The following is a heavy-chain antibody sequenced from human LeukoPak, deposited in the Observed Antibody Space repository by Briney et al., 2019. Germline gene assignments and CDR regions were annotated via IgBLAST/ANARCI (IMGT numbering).Heavy chain of an antibody. CDR2: INPDSGGT. Sequence: ASVKVSCKASGYTFTGYYIHWVRQAPGQGLEWMGWINPDSGGTNYAQKFQGGVTMTRDTSISTAYMELSRLRSDATAVYYCARDGLGGSGAFDIWGQGTMVTVSS. V-gene: IGHV1-2*02. CDR3: ARDGLGGSGAFDI. CDR1: GYTFTGYY. D-gene: IGHD3-16*01. J-gene: IGHJ3*02.